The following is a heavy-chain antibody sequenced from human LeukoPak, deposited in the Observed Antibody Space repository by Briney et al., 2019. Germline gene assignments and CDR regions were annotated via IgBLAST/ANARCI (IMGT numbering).Heavy chain of an antibody. V-gene: IGHV3-21*01. J-gene: IGHJ5*02. Sequence: GGSLRLSCAASGFTFSSYSMNWVRQAPGKGLEWVASINSSRSYIYYADSVKGRFPISRDNAKNSVCLQMNSLRAEDTAAYYCARERELPLIFGVVKGRTNWFDPWGQGTLVTVSS. CDR1: GFTFSSYS. CDR2: INSSRSYI. D-gene: IGHD3-3*01. CDR3: ARERELPLIFGVVKGRTNWFDP.